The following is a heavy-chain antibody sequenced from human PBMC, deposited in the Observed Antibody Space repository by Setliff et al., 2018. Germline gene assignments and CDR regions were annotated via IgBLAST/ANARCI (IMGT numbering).Heavy chain of an antibody. D-gene: IGHD1-26*01. Sequence: GGSLRLSCAASGFRISFREYWMFWVRQAPGKGLEWVARIDKDGSSTVYADAVKVRFTISRDNVKKMLYLQMDSLRTEDTAVYYCTREHTPWVGASHHDCWGQGTQVTVSS. CDR3: TREHTPWVGASHHDC. V-gene: IGHV3-74*01. J-gene: IGHJ4*02. CDR2: IDKDGSST. CDR1: GFRISFREYW.